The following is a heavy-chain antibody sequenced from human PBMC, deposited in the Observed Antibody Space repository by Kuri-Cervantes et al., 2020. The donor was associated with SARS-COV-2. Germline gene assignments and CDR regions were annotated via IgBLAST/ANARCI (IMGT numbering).Heavy chain of an antibody. CDR3: VKGYCSSTSCYRGGY. V-gene: IGHV3-64D*08. Sequence: GGSLRLSCSASGFTFSSYAMHWVRQAPGKGLEYVSAISSNGGSTYYADSVKGRFTISRDNSKNTLYLQMSSLRAEDTAVYYCVKGYCSSTSCYRGGYWGQGTLVTV. J-gene: IGHJ4*02. D-gene: IGHD2-2*02. CDR2: ISSNGGST. CDR1: GFTFSSYA.